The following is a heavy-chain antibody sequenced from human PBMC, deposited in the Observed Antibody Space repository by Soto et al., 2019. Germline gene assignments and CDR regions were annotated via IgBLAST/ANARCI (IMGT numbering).Heavy chain of an antibody. J-gene: IGHJ6*03. V-gene: IGHV3-74*03. D-gene: IGHD3-16*01. CDR2: INGDGSTT. CDR3: ARFRMISVGLHYYNSVDV. Sequence: EVQLVESGGGIVQPGGTLRLSCAASGFTFSSYWMHWVRQAQGKGLVWVSRINGDGSTTKYAESVTGRFTKSRDNAKNLLYFQVNCLRAEDTAVFYWARFRMISVGLHYYNSVDVWGKGTTVTVSS. CDR1: GFTFSSYW.